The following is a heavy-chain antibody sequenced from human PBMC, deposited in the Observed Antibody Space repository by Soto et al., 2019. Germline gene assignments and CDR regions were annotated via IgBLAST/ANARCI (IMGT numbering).Heavy chain of an antibody. J-gene: IGHJ4*02. V-gene: IGHV4-34*01. CDR3: ARGRVKQQLVGPFSFFDY. Sequence: ASETLSLTCAVYGGSFSGSYWSWIRQPPGKWLEWIGEINHSGSTNYNPSLKSRVTISVDTSKNQFSLKLSSVTAADTAVYYCARGRVKQQLVGPFSFFDYWGQGXLVTVYS. CDR1: GGSFSGSY. D-gene: IGHD6-13*01. CDR2: INHSGST.